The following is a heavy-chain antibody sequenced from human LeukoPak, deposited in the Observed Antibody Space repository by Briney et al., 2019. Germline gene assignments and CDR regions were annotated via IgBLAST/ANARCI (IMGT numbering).Heavy chain of an antibody. D-gene: IGHD6-19*01. CDR3: ARDDTIAVAGKRVGYYYGMDV. V-gene: IGHV1-8*01. CDR1: GYTFTSYD. CDR2: MNPNSGNT. J-gene: IGHJ6*02. Sequence: ASVKVSCKASGYTFTSYDINWVRQATGQGLEWMGWMNPNSGNTGYAQKFQGRVTMTRNTSISTAYMELSSLRSEDTAVYYCARDDTIAVAGKRVGYYYGMDVWGQGTTVTVSS.